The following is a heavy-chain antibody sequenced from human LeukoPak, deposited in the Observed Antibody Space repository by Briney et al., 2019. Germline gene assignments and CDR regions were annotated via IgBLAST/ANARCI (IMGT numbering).Heavy chain of an antibody. CDR1: GFTFSSYA. CDR2: ISGSAYTT. V-gene: IGHV3-23*01. J-gene: IGHJ3*02. CDR3: ARHGFLGDAFDI. Sequence: GGSLRLSCAASGFTFSSYAMTWVRQAPGKGLEWVSAISGSAYTTYYAKSVKGRFTISRDNSKNTLDLQLNSLRAEDTAVYYCARHGFLGDAFDIWGQGTIVTVPA. D-gene: IGHD3-3*01.